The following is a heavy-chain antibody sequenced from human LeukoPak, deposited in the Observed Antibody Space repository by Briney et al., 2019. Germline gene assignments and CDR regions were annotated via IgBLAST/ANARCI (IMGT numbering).Heavy chain of an antibody. V-gene: IGHV4-59*08. CDR1: GGSISSYY. J-gene: IGHJ4*02. CDR3: AAYGEPPFDY. CDR2: IYYSGST. D-gene: IGHD4-17*01. Sequence: RTSETLSLTCTVSGGSISSYYWSWIRQPPGKGLEWIGYIYYSGSTNHNPSLKSRVTISVDTSKNQFSLKLTSVTAADTAVYYCAAYGEPPFDYWGQGTLVTVSS.